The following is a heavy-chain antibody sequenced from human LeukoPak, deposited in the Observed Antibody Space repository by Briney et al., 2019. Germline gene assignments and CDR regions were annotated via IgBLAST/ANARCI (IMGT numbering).Heavy chain of an antibody. D-gene: IGHD4-17*01. Sequence: SVKVSCKASGGTFSSYAISWVRQAPGQGLEWMGGIIPIFGTANYAQKFQGRVTITADKSTSTAYMELSSLRSEDTAVYYCARGYGDYDYYYYYMDVWGKGTTVTISS. J-gene: IGHJ6*03. V-gene: IGHV1-69*06. CDR2: IIPIFGTA. CDR3: ARGYGDYDYYYYYMDV. CDR1: GGTFSSYA.